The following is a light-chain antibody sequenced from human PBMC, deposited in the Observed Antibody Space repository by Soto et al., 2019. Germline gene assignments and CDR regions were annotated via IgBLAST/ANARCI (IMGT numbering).Light chain of an antibody. Sequence: EIVLTQSPATLSLSPGERATLSCRASQSVSSYLAWYQQKPGQAPRLLIYDASNRATGIPARFSGRGSGTDFTLTISCLEPEDFAVYYCQQRSKLPGTFGQGTKLVIK. J-gene: IGKJ2*01. CDR1: QSVSSY. V-gene: IGKV3-11*01. CDR2: DAS. CDR3: QQRSKLPGT.